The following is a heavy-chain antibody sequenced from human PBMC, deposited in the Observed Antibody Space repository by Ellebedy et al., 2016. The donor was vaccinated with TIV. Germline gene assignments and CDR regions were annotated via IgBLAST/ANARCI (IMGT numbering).Heavy chain of an antibody. CDR3: LVATIFGY. J-gene: IGHJ4*02. CDR2: IYSGGST. V-gene: IGHV3-66*01. CDR1: GFTVSSNY. Sequence: GESLKISCAASGFTVSSNYMSWVRQAPGKGLEWVSVIYSGGSTYYADSVKGRFTISRDNSKNTLYLQMNSLRAEDTAVYYCLVATIFGYWGQGTLVTVSS. D-gene: IGHD5-12*01.